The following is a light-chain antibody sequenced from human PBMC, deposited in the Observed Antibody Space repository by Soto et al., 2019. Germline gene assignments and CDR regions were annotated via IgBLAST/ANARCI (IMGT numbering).Light chain of an antibody. V-gene: IGKV3-20*01. J-gene: IGKJ5*01. CDR2: DAS. CDR1: QSVSSY. CDR3: QHYGNSLIT. Sequence: EIVLTQSPATLSLSPGERATLSCRASQSVSSYLAWYQQKPGQAPRLLLYDASNRATGIPDRFSGSGSGTDFTLTLSRLEPEDSAVYYCQHYGNSLITFGQGTRLEIK.